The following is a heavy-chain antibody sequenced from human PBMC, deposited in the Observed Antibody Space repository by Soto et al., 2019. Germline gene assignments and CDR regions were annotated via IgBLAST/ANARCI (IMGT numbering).Heavy chain of an antibody. CDR2: IIPIFGTA. Sequence: QVQLVQSGAEVKKPGSSVKVSCKASGGTFSSYAISWVRQAPGQGLEWMGGIIPIFGTANYAQKFQGRVTITADESTSTAYRELSSLRSEDTAVYYCARDRGIVVVPAAHNWFDPWGQGTLVTVSS. CDR1: GGTFSSYA. J-gene: IGHJ5*02. CDR3: ARDRGIVVVPAAHNWFDP. D-gene: IGHD2-2*01. V-gene: IGHV1-69*01.